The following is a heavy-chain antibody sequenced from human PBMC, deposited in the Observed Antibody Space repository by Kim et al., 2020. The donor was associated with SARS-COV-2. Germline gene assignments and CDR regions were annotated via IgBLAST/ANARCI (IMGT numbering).Heavy chain of an antibody. D-gene: IGHD3-22*01. CDR3: ASLVVITDHDAFDI. Sequence: ASVKVSCKASGYTFTSYDINWVRQATGQGLEWMGWMNPNSGNTGYAQKFQGRVTMTRNTSISTAYMELSSLRSEDTAVYYCASLVVITDHDAFDIWGQGTMVTVSS. CDR1: GYTFTSYD. CDR2: MNPNSGNT. V-gene: IGHV1-8*01. J-gene: IGHJ3*02.